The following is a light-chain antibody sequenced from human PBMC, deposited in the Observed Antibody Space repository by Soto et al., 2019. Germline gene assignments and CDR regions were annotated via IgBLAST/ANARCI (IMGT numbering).Light chain of an antibody. Sequence: QAVVTQPPSVSGAPGQRVTISCTGSSSNIGAGYDVHWYQQLPETAPKLLIYGNINRPPGVPDRFSGSKSGTSASLAITGLQAEDEADYYCQSYDSSLGGSVFGGGTKVTVL. CDR3: QSYDSSLGGSV. V-gene: IGLV1-40*01. CDR1: SSNIGAGYD. J-gene: IGLJ3*02. CDR2: GNI.